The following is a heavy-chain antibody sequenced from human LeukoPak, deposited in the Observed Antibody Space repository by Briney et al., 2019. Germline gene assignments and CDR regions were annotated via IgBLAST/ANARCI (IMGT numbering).Heavy chain of an antibody. CDR3: AKFRGYDYYYFDY. V-gene: IGHV3-23*01. CDR2: ISGSGGST. D-gene: IGHD5-12*01. J-gene: IGHJ4*02. Sequence: GGSLRLSCAASGFTFSSYSMNWVRQAPGKGLEWVSAISGSGGSTYYADSVKGRFTISRDNSKNTLYLQMNSLRAEDTAVYYCAKFRGYDYYYFDYWGQGTLVTVSS. CDR1: GFTFSSYS.